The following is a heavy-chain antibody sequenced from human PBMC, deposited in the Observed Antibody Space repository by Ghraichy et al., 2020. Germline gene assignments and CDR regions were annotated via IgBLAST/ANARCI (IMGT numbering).Heavy chain of an antibody. CDR1: GFTFSSYS. Sequence: GGSLRLSCAASGFTFSSYSMNWVRQAPGKGLEWVSSISSSSSYIYYADSVKGRFTISRDNAKNSLYLQMNSLRAEDTAVYYCVRGAFGSGYYYGWGQGTLVTVSS. CDR2: ISSSSSYI. CDR3: VRGAFGSGYYYG. D-gene: IGHD3-22*01. V-gene: IGHV3-21*01. J-gene: IGHJ4*02.